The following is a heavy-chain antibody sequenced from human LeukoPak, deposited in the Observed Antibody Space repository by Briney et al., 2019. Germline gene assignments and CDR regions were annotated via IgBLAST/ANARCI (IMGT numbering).Heavy chain of an antibody. J-gene: IGHJ4*02. D-gene: IGHD1-26*01. CDR1: GFSFNNYA. Sequence: GGSLRLSCAASGFSFNNYAMTWVRQAPGKGLEWVSAISGSGYSTYYADSVKGRFTISRDNSKNTLYLQMNSLRAEDTALYFCAQWSRYFDYWGQGTLVTVSS. V-gene: IGHV3-23*01. CDR2: ISGSGYST. CDR3: AQWSRYFDY.